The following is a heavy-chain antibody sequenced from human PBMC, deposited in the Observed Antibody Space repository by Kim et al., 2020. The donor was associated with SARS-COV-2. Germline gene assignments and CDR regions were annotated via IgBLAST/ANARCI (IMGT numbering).Heavy chain of an antibody. CDR1: GFTFSSYA. J-gene: IGHJ6*02. CDR2: ISGSGKIT. CDR3: AKGRIGFQYYGMDV. D-gene: IGHD2-15*01. V-gene: IGHV3-23*01. Sequence: GGSLRLSCAASGFTFSSYAMSWVRQAPGKGLEWVSAISGSGKITYYADSVKGRFTISRDNSKNTLYSQMDSLRAEDTAVYFCAKGRIGFQYYGMDVWGQGTTVSVSS.